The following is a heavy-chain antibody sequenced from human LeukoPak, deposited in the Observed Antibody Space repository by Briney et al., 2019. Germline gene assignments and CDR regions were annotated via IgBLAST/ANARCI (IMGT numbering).Heavy chain of an antibody. V-gene: IGHV4-59*01. J-gene: IGHJ4*02. CDR3: TRGSGWYHY. CDR1: GGSISKDY. Sequence: TETLSLTCTVSGGSISKDYWSWVRQPPGKGLEWIGYAYYSGNANYNPSLKGRVTISVDTSKSQFSLKLTSVTAADTAVYYCTRGSGWYHYWGQGTLVTVSS. CDR2: AYYSGNA. D-gene: IGHD6-19*01.